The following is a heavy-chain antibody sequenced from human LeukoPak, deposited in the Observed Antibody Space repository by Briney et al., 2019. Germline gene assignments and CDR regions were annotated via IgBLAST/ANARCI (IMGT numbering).Heavy chain of an antibody. CDR1: GGSLSSGSYY. Sequence: SETLSLTCTVSGGSLSSGSYYWSWLRQPAGKGLEWIGRIYTSGYPIYNPPLKSRVTLSVETSKTQFSLKMSSVAAADTAEYYCGSAVGKDGSNLLRYWGQGTLVTVSS. J-gene: IGHJ4*02. D-gene: IGHD5-24*01. CDR2: IYTSGYP. V-gene: IGHV4-61*02. CDR3: GSAVGKDGSNLLRY.